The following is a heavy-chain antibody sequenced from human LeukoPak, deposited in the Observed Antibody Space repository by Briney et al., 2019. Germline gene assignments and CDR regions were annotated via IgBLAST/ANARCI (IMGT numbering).Heavy chain of an antibody. Sequence: PSETLSLTCTVSGGSISSSSYYWGWIRQPPGKGLEWIGSIYYSGSTYYNPSLKSRVTISVDTSKNQFSLKLSSVTAADTAVYYCATYYTIFDPFGYWGRGTLVTVSS. V-gene: IGHV4-39*07. D-gene: IGHD3-3*01. CDR1: GGSISSSSYY. CDR2: IYYSGST. CDR3: ATYYTIFDPFGY. J-gene: IGHJ4*01.